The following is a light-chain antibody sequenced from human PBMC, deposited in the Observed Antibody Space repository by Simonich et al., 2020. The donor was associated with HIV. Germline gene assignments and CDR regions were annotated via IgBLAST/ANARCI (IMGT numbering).Light chain of an antibody. CDR3: QQYNNWPLT. Sequence: EIVLTQSPGTLSLSPGERATLSCRASQSVSSSYLAWDQQKPGQGPRLLIYGASGRATGIPDRFSGSGSGTDFTLTISRLEPEDFAVYYCQQYNNWPLTFGGGTKVEIK. J-gene: IGKJ4*01. V-gene: IGKV3-20*01. CDR2: GAS. CDR1: QSVSSSY.